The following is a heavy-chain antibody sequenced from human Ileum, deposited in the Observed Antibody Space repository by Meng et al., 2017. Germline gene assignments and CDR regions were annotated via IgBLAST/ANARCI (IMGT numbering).Heavy chain of an antibody. Sequence: QVQLVQSGAEVKEPGASVRVSCRASGYSFTDYYMHWVRQAPGQGLEWMGRINPYSGVADYQRLFQGRVRMTRDTSIGTAYLYLSGLTSDDTAVYYCAKEKGTGNYEDHWGQGTLVTVSS. CDR2: INPYSGVA. CDR3: AKEKGTGNYEDH. V-gene: IGHV1-2*06. CDR1: GYSFTDYY. D-gene: IGHD1-7*01. J-gene: IGHJ4*02.